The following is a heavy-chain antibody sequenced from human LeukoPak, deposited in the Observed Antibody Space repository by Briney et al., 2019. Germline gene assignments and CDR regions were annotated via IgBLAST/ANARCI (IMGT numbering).Heavy chain of an antibody. Sequence: SETLSLTCAVSGDSVSFSYWSWIRQPAGKGLEWIGRIYTSGSTNYNPSLKSRVTMSVDTSKNQFSLKLSSVTAADTAVYYCAREGCSSTSCYTAWFDPWGQGTLVTVSS. CDR1: GDSVSFSY. D-gene: IGHD2-2*02. J-gene: IGHJ5*02. CDR3: AREGCSSTSCYTAWFDP. CDR2: IYTSGST. V-gene: IGHV4-4*07.